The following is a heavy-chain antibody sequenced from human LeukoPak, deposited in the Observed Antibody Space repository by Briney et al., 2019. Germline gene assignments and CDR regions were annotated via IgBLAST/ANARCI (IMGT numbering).Heavy chain of an antibody. CDR3: ARDIRWDSSDYYYIGFDY. V-gene: IGHV3-11*04. CDR1: GFTFSDYY. CDR2: ISSSGSTI. Sequence: PGGSLRLSCAASGFTFSDYYMSWIRQAPGKGLEWVSYISSSGSTIYYADSVKGRFTISRDNAKNSLYLQMNSLRAEDTAVYYCARDIRWDSSDYYYIGFDYWGQGTLVTVSS. J-gene: IGHJ4*02. D-gene: IGHD3-22*01.